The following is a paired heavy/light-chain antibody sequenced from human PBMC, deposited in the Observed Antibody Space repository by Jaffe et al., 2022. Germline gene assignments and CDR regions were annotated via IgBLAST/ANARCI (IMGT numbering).Light chain of an antibody. CDR1: QSVLYSSNNKNY. Sequence: DIVMTQSPDSLAVSLGERATINCKSSQSVLYSSNNKNYLAWYQQKPGQPPKLLIYWASTRESGVPDRFSGSGSGTDFTLTISSLQAEDVAVYYCQHYYSTPPTFGGGTKVEIK. J-gene: IGKJ4*01. CDR2: WAS. V-gene: IGKV4-1*01. CDR3: QHYYSTPPT.
Heavy chain of an antibody. V-gene: IGHV3-74*01. CDR1: GFTFSSYW. J-gene: IGHJ4*02. D-gene: IGHD5-12*01. CDR3: ARDLGLVATDCFDY. CDR2: INSDGRSI. Sequence: EVQLVESGGGLVQPGGSLRLSCAASGFTFSSYWMHWVRQAPGKGLVWVSRINSDGRSITYADSVKGRFTISRDNAKNTLYLQMTSLRDEDTAVYYCARDLGLVATDCFDYWGQGTLVTVSS.